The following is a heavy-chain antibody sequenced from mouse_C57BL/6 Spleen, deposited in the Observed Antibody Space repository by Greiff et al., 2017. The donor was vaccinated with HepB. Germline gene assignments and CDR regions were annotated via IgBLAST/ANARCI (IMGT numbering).Heavy chain of an antibody. CDR3: ARQGGSKRGYWYFDV. CDR2: ISSGGSYT. J-gene: IGHJ1*03. Sequence: EVQRVESGGDLVKPGGSLKLSCAASGFTFSSYGMSWVRQTPDKRLEWVATISSGGSYTYYPDSVKGRFTISRDNAKNTLYLQMSSLKSENTAMYYCARQGGSKRGYWYFDVWGTGTTVTVSS. D-gene: IGHD2-5*01. V-gene: IGHV5-6*01. CDR1: GFTFSSYG.